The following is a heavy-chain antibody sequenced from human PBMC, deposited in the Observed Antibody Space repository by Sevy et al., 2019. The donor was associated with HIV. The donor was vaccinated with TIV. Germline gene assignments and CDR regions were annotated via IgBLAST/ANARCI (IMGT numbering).Heavy chain of an antibody. CDR2: IRPDGSDK. D-gene: IGHD1-26*01. CDR1: GFTFSPYW. CDR3: ARGVGLDC. Sequence: GGSLRLSCAASGFTFSPYWMTWVRQAPGKVLEWVANIRPDGSDKYYVDSVKGRFTISRDNAKNLLYLQMNSLRADDTAMYYCARGVGLDCWGQGALVTVSS. V-gene: IGHV3-7*01. J-gene: IGHJ4*02.